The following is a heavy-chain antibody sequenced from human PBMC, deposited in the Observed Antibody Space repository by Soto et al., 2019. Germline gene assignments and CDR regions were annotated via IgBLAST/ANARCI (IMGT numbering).Heavy chain of an antibody. J-gene: IGHJ6*02. CDR1: GGTFSSYA. D-gene: IGHD1-7*01. CDR3: ARAAAGDVTGTTHYYYGMYV. CDR2: IIPIFGTA. V-gene: IGHV1-69*01. Sequence: QVQLVQSGAEVKKPGSSVKVSCKASGGTFSSYAISWVRQAPGQGLEWMGGIIPIFGTANYAQKFQGRVTITADESTSTAYMELSSLRSEDTAVYYCARAAAGDVTGTTHYYYGMYVWGQGTTVTVS.